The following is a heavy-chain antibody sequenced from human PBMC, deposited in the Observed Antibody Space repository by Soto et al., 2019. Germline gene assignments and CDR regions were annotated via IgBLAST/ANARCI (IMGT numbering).Heavy chain of an antibody. CDR2: INPVGGTT. CDR3: ARGVNYEVLTGPKYYGMDV. Sequence: RASVKVSCKSAGYTFTNYYMHWVRQAPGQGLEWLGIINPVGGTTSYAQKFQGRVTLTRDTSTSTVYLEMSSLTSEDTAVYFCARGVNYEVLTGPKYYGMDVWGQGTTVTVSS. J-gene: IGHJ6*02. CDR1: GYTFTNYY. V-gene: IGHV1-46*01. D-gene: IGHD3-9*01.